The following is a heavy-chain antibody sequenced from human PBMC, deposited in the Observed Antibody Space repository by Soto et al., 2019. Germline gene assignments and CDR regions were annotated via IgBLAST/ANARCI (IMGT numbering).Heavy chain of an antibody. Sequence: EVQLVESGGGSVQPGGSLRLSCAASGFPFGGHWMYWVRQAPGKGLVWVSRMNPDGTFASYADSVKGRFFTSRDNAKNTLYLQMNSLRDEDTAVYYCAKDYSSVPDYWGQGTLVTVSS. CDR1: GFPFGGHW. V-gene: IGHV3-74*01. J-gene: IGHJ4*02. CDR3: AKDYSSVPDY. CDR2: MNPDGTFA. D-gene: IGHD3-10*01.